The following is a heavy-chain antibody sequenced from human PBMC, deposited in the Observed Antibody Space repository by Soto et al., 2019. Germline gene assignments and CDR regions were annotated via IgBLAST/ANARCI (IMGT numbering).Heavy chain of an antibody. CDR3: ATAYSSSPFGY. J-gene: IGHJ4*02. Sequence: QLQLQASGPGLVKPSETLSLTCTVSGGSISSSSYYWGWIRQPPWKGLEWIGSIYYSGSTYYNPSLKSRVTISVDTSKNQFSLKLSSVTAADTAVYYCATAYSSSPFGYWGQGTLVTVCS. V-gene: IGHV4-39*01. CDR2: IYYSGST. D-gene: IGHD6-6*01. CDR1: GGSISSSSYY.